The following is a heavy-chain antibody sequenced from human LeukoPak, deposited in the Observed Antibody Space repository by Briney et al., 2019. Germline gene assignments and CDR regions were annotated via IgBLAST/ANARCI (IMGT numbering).Heavy chain of an antibody. Sequence: ASVKVSCKASGGTFSSYAISWVRQAPGQGLEWMGGIIPIFGTANYAQKFQGRVTITADESTSTAYMELSSLRSEDTAVYCCARDYRLRRRGSVHWFDPWGQGTLVTVSS. D-gene: IGHD3-16*02. CDR3: ARDYRLRRRGSVHWFDP. V-gene: IGHV1-69*01. J-gene: IGHJ5*02. CDR2: IIPIFGTA. CDR1: GGTFSSYA.